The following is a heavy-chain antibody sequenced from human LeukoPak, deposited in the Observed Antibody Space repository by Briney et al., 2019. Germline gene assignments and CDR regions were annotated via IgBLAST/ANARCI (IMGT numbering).Heavy chain of an antibody. CDR2: ISSSSSYI. CDR1: GFTFRTYA. Sequence: GGSLKLSCAASGFTFRTYAMSWVRQAPGKGLEWVSSISSSSSYIYYADSVKGRFTISRDNAKNSLYLQMNSLRAEDTAVYYCARDEVIAAAGIYYYYGMDVWGQGTTVTVSS. CDR3: ARDEVIAAAGIYYYYGMDV. V-gene: IGHV3-21*01. D-gene: IGHD6-13*01. J-gene: IGHJ6*02.